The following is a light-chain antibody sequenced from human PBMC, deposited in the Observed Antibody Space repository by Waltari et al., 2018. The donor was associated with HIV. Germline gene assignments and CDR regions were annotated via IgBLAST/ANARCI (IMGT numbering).Light chain of an antibody. V-gene: IGKV2-28*01. J-gene: IGKJ3*01. Sequence: IVMTQSPLSLPVTPGEPASISCRSSQSLLHTNGFPYLDWYLQKPGQSPQLLIYFVSNRASGVPDRFSGSGSGTNFTLKISRVEAEDVGVYYCMQSLQTQLTFGPGTKVDIK. CDR1: QSLLHTNGFPY. CDR2: FVS. CDR3: MQSLQTQLT.